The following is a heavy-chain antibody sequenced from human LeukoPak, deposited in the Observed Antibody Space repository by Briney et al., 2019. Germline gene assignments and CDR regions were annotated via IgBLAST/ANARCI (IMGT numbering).Heavy chain of an antibody. Sequence: ASVKVSCKASGYTFTGYYMHWVRQAPGQGLEWMGWINPNSGGTNYAQKFQGRVTMTRDTSISTAYMELRSLRSDDTAVYYCARGRCSSTSYYTSDAFDIWGQGTMVTVSS. CDR3: ARGRCSSTSYYTSDAFDI. V-gene: IGHV1-2*02. D-gene: IGHD2-2*02. CDR1: GYTFTGYY. J-gene: IGHJ3*02. CDR2: INPNSGGT.